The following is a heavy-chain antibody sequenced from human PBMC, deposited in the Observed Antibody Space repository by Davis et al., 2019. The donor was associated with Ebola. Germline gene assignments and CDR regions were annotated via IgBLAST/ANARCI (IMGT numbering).Heavy chain of an antibody. D-gene: IGHD2-15*01. CDR2: IIPILGIA. J-gene: IGHJ5*02. CDR3: ARDRMVVVVVAATPGWFDP. Sequence: AASVKVSCKASGGTFSSYAISWVRQAPGQGLEWMGRIIPILGIANYAQKFQGRVTITADKSTSTAYMELRSLRSDDTAVYYCARDRMVVVVVAATPGWFDPWGQGTLVTVSS. CDR1: GGTFSSYA. V-gene: IGHV1-69*04.